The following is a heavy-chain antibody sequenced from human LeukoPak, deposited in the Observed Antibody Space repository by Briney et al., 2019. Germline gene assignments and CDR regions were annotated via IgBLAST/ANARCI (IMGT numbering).Heavy chain of an antibody. V-gene: IGHV3-74*01. D-gene: IGHD3-10*01. J-gene: IGHJ4*02. CDR2: INSDGTST. Sequence: GGSLRLSCAASGFTFSSFWMHWVRQAPGKGLVWVSRINSDGTSTTYADSVKGRFTISRDNAKNTLYLQMNSLRAEDTAVYYCAKEGARFGEFLWGQGTLVTVSS. CDR3: AKEGARFGEFL. CDR1: GFTFSSFW.